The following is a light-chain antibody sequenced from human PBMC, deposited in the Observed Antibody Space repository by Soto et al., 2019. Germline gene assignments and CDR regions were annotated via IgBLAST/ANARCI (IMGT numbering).Light chain of an antibody. CDR1: QSVSTY. J-gene: IGKJ4*02. V-gene: IGKV3-11*01. Sequence: EIVLTQSPATLSLSPGERATLSCRASQSVSTYLAWYQQKSCQAPRLLIYDASIMATGIPARFSGSGSGPDFTLTISSPEPEDLAVYYCQERSNWPLTFGGGTKVVIK. CDR2: DAS. CDR3: QERSNWPLT.